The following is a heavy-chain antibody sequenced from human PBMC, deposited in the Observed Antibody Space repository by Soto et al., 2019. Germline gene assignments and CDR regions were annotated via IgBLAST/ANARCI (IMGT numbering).Heavy chain of an antibody. CDR2: INPSGGST. CDR3: ARDRTHYYGSGISFDP. J-gene: IGHJ5*02. CDR1: GYTFSSYY. Sequence: ASVKVCCKESGYTFSSYYIHWVRQAHKQGLEWMGIINPSGGSTSYAQKFQGRVTMTRDTSTSIVYMELSSLRSEDTAVYYCARDRTHYYGSGISFDPWGQGTLVT. D-gene: IGHD3-10*01. V-gene: IGHV1-46*01.